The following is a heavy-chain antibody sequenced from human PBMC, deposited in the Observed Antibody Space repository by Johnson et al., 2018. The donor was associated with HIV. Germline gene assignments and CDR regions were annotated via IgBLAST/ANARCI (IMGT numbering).Heavy chain of an antibody. CDR1: GFTFSSYW. J-gene: IGHJ3*02. V-gene: IGHV3-7*05. D-gene: IGHD2-21*01. CDR3: AIDCGGDCYSGSGAFDI. Sequence: EQLVESGGGLVQPGGSLRLSCAASGFTFSSYWMSWVRQAPGKGLEWVANIKQDGSEKYYLASVKGRFTISRDNAKNSLYLQMNSLRAEDTAVYYCAIDCGGDCYSGSGAFDIWGQGTMVTVSS. CDR2: IKQDGSEK.